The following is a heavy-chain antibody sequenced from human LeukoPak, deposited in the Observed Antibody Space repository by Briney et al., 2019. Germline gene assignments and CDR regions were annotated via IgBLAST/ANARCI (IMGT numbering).Heavy chain of an antibody. V-gene: IGHV4-59*12. CDR3: ARGRPPYDYYDSSGYYYPLYYFDY. J-gene: IGHJ4*02. Sequence: SETLSLTCTVSGGSLTNYYWSWIRQPPGKGLECIGYIYYSGSTNYNPSLKSRVTISVDTSKNQFSLKLSSVTAADTAVYYCARGRPPYDYYDSSGYYYPLYYFDYWGQGTLVTVSS. CDR2: IYYSGST. CDR1: GGSLTNYY. D-gene: IGHD3-22*01.